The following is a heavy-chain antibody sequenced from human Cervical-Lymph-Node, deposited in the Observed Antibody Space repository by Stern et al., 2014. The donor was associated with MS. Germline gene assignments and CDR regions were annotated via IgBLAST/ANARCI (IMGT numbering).Heavy chain of an antibody. D-gene: IGHD3-10*01. Sequence: VQLVESGAEVKRPGASVKVSCKASGSPFTSYDIIWVRQAPGQGLEWMGWVNTNSGRAGNGQKFQGIVTMTRHTTIRSVYMELSSLTSEDTAVYYCARAPGSGIGWGQGTLVTVSS. CDR2: VNTNSGRA. CDR3: ARAPGSGIG. V-gene: IGHV1-8*01. CDR1: GSPFTSYD. J-gene: IGHJ4*02.